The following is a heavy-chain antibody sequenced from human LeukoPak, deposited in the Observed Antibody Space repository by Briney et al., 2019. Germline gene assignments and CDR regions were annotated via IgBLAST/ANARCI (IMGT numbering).Heavy chain of an antibody. V-gene: IGHV3-23*01. CDR3: AKDQRTMTRRMDV. D-gene: IGHD2-2*01. J-gene: IGHJ6*02. CDR1: GFTFSSYA. CDR2: ITGGGGVI. Sequence: GGSLRLSCAASGFTFSSYAMSWVRQIPGKGLECVSIITGGGGVIYYAGSVKGRFTISRDNSRNTLYLQMNSLRVEDRAVYFCAKDQRTMTRRMDVWGQGTAVTVSS.